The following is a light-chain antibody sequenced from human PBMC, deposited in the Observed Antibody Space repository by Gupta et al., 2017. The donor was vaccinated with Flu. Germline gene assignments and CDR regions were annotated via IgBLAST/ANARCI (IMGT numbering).Light chain of an antibody. CDR2: DVS. CDR1: SSDVGRSNY. J-gene: IGLJ1*01. CDR3: GSYTCTNTLYV. V-gene: IGLV2-14*01. Sequence: HSALTQPDSVSVSPGQSITISCTGTSSDVGRSNYVSWDQQHPGRSPKLIIYDVSNRPSGVSSRFSGSKYANTASLTIAGLEAEDETDYYCGSYTCTNTLYVFGTGTKVTVL.